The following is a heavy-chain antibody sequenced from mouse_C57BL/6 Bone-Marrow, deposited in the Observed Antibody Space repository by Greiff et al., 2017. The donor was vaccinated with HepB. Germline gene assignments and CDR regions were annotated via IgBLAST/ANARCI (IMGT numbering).Heavy chain of an antibody. Sequence: HLQHSLSSLLIPFTSFKMSCKASVYTFTNYWIGWAKQMPGHGLEWIGDIYPGGGYTNYNEKFKGKATLTADKSSSTAYMQFSSLTSEDSAIYYCARGDYYGSFDYWGQGTTLTVSS. CDR1: VYTFTNYW. V-gene: IGHV1-63*01. CDR2: IYPGGGYT. J-gene: IGHJ2*01. D-gene: IGHD1-1*01. CDR3: ARGDYYGSFDY.